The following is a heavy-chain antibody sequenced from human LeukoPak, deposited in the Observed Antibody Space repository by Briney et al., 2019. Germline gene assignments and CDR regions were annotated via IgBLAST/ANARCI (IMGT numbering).Heavy chain of an antibody. Sequence: GGSLRLSCAASGFTFSSYGMHWVRRAPGKGLEWVAVISYDGSNKYYADSVKGRFTISRDNSKNTLYLQMNSLRAEDTAVYYCAKEMAYYYDSSGYDYWGQGTLVTVSS. D-gene: IGHD3-22*01. CDR2: ISYDGSNK. CDR3: AKEMAYYYDSSGYDY. J-gene: IGHJ4*02. CDR1: GFTFSSYG. V-gene: IGHV3-30*18.